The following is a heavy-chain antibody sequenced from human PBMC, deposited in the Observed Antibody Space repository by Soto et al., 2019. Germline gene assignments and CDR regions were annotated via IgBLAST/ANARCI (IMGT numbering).Heavy chain of an antibody. CDR2: IDPSASYT. CDR3: ASARIAAYYYYGMDV. Sequence: GESLKISCKGSGYIFSSYWISWVRQMPGKGLEWMGRIDPSASYTNYSPSFQGHVTISADKSISTAYLQRSSLKASDTAMYYCASARIAAYYYYGMDVWGQGTTVTVSS. V-gene: IGHV5-10-1*01. D-gene: IGHD6-13*01. CDR1: GYIFSSYW. J-gene: IGHJ6*02.